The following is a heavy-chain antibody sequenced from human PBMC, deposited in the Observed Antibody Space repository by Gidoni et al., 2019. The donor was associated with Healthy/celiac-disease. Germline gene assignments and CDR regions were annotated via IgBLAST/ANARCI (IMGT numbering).Heavy chain of an antibody. CDR3: AREDFDWPH. J-gene: IGHJ4*02. D-gene: IGHD3-9*01. V-gene: IGHV4-31*02. CDR2: ST. Sequence: STYYNPSLKSRVTISVDTSKNQFSLKLSSVTAADTAVYYCAREDFDWPHWGQGTLVTVSS.